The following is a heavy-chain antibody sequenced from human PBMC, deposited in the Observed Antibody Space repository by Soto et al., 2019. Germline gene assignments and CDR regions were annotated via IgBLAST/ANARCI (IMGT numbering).Heavy chain of an antibody. V-gene: IGHV1-69*04. CDR1: GGTFSSYT. J-gene: IGHJ3*02. CDR3: ARENRAAAVPSAFDI. D-gene: IGHD6-13*01. CDR2: IIPILGIA. Sequence: ASVKVSCKASGGTFSSYTISWVRQAPGQGLEWMGRIIPILGIANYAQRFQGRVTITADKSTSTAYMELSSLRSEDTAVYYCARENRAAAVPSAFDIWGQGTMVTVSS.